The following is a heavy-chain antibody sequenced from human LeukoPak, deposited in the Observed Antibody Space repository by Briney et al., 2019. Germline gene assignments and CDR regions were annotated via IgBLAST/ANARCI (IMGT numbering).Heavy chain of an antibody. CDR3: ARTRENSGYDYFDS. V-gene: IGHV1-2*02. J-gene: IGHJ4*02. CDR1: GYTFTDYY. D-gene: IGHD5-12*01. CDR2: LNPNIGAT. Sequence: APVKVSCKASGYTFTDYYLYWVRQAPGQGLECMGWLNPNIGATKYAQKFQGRVTMTRDTSINTAYMELRSLSPDDTAIYYCARTRENSGYDYFDSWGQGTLVTVSS.